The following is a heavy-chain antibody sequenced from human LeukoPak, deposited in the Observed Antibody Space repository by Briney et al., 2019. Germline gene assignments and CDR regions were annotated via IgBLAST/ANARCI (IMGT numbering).Heavy chain of an antibody. J-gene: IGHJ6*03. CDR2: IIPMFGST. Sequence: SVKVSCKASGDIFNSYSVSWVRQAPGQGLEWVGGIIPMFGSTNYAQKFEGRVTITTDQSTTTVYMELTSLTSEDTAVYYSARVGRSRGALPNFYYYMDVWGKGTTITVSS. V-gene: IGHV1-69*05. D-gene: IGHD1-26*01. CDR3: ARVGRSRGALPNFYYYMDV. CDR1: GDIFNSYS.